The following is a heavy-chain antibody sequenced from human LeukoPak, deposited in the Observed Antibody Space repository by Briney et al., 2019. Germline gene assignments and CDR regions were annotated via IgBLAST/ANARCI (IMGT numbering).Heavy chain of an antibody. J-gene: IGHJ4*02. CDR2: ISWNSGSI. D-gene: IGHD2-2*01. V-gene: IGHV3-9*03. CDR1: GFTFDDYA. Sequence: PGGSLRLSCAASGFTFDDYAMHWVRQAPGKGLEWVSGISWNSGSIGYADSVKGRFTISRDNAKNSLYLQMNSLRAEDMALYYCAKDMLGYCSSTSCYGAFDYWGQGTLVTVSS. CDR3: AKDMLGYCSSTSCYGAFDY.